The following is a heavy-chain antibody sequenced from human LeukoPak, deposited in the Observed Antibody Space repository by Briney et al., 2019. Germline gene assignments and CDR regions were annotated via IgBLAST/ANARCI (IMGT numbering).Heavy chain of an antibody. Sequence: ASVKVSCKASGYTFTSYGISWVRQAPRRGLEWMGWISAYNGNTNYAQKLQGRVTMTTDTSTSTAYMELRSLRSDDTAVYYCARGNTLVPAANFDYWGQGTLVTVSS. CDR1: GYTFTSYG. V-gene: IGHV1-18*01. J-gene: IGHJ4*02. D-gene: IGHD2-2*01. CDR3: ARGNTLVPAANFDY. CDR2: ISAYNGNT.